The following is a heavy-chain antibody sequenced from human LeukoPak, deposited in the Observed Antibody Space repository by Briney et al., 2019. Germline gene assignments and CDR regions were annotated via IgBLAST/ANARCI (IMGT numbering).Heavy chain of an antibody. Sequence: PGGSLRLSCAGSGFTFSSYAMSWVRQAPGKGLEWVSAISETGGTTYDADSVKGRFTISRDNSKSTLYLQMHSLRAEDTAVYYCAKDTSIGRYCSNGVCSPFDYWGQGTLVTVSS. CDR2: ISETGGTT. D-gene: IGHD2-8*01. CDR3: AKDTSIGRYCSNGVCSPFDY. V-gene: IGHV3-23*01. CDR1: GFTFSSYA. J-gene: IGHJ4*02.